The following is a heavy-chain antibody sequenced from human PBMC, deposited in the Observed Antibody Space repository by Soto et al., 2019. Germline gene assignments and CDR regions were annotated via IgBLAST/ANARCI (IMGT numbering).Heavy chain of an antibody. CDR2: ISYDGSNK. D-gene: IGHD5-12*01. V-gene: IGHV3-30*18. CDR3: AKEWGGLDGYNYFVAFEI. Sequence: QVQLVESGGGVVQPGRSLRLSCAASGFTFSSYGMHWVRQAPGKGLEWVAVISYDGSNKYYADSVKGRFTISRDNSKNTLYRQMNSLRAEDTAVYYCAKEWGGLDGYNYFVAFEIWGQGTMVTVSS. J-gene: IGHJ3*02. CDR1: GFTFSSYG.